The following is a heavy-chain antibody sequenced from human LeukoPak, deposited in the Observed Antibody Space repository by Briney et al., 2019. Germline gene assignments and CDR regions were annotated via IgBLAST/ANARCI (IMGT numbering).Heavy chain of an antibody. CDR1: GYSFTSYW. Sequence: GESLKISCKGSGYSFTSYWIGWVRQMPGKGLEWMGIIYPGDSDTRYSPSFQGQVTISADKSISTAYLQWSSLKASDTAMYYCARQGRYYYGSGSYHTFDYWGQGTPVTVSS. CDR2: IYPGDSDT. J-gene: IGHJ4*02. V-gene: IGHV5-51*01. CDR3: ARQGRYYYGSGSYHTFDY. D-gene: IGHD3-10*01.